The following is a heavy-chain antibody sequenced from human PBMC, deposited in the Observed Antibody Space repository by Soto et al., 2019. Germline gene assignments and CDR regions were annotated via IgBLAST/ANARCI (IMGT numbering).Heavy chain of an antibody. J-gene: IGHJ6*02. V-gene: IGHV1-69*06. CDR2: IIPIFGTA. CDR3: ARGNYYDSSGYYYYYYYGMDV. Sequence: SVKVSCKASGGTFSSYAISWVRQAPGQGLEWMGGIIPIFGTANYAQKFQGRVTITADKSTSTAYMELSSLRSEDTAVYYCARGNYYDSSGYYYYYYYGMDVWGQGTTVTVSS. D-gene: IGHD3-22*01. CDR1: GGTFSSYA.